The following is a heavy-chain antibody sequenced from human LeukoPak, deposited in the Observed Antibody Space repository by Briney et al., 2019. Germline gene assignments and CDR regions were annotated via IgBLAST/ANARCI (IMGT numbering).Heavy chain of an antibody. CDR3: ARDSAIAVAGDAFDI. D-gene: IGHD6-19*01. Sequence: SETLSLTCTVSGGSISSYCWSWIRQPPGKGLEWIGYIYYSGSTNYNPSLKSRVTISVDTSKNQFSLKLSSVTAADTAVYYCARDSAIAVAGDAFDIWGQGTMVTVSS. CDR2: IYYSGST. J-gene: IGHJ3*02. V-gene: IGHV4-59*01. CDR1: GGSISSYC.